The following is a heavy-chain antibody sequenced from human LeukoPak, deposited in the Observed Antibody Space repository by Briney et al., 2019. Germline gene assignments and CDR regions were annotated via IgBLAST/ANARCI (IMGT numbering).Heavy chain of an antibody. J-gene: IGHJ4*02. CDR2: IYHSGST. D-gene: IGHD1-26*01. Sequence: DPSETLSLTCTVSGYSISSGYYWGWIRQPPGKGLEWIGSIYHSGSTYYNPSLKSRVTISVDTSKNQFSLKLSSVTAADTAVYYCAAPDEIVGANFDYWGQGTLVTVSS. V-gene: IGHV4-38-2*02. CDR3: AAPDEIVGANFDY. CDR1: GYSISSGYY.